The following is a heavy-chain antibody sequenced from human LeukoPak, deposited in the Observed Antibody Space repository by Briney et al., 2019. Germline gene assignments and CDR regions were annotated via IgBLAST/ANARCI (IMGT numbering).Heavy chain of an antibody. CDR1: GGTFSSYA. CDR3: ASPKARYSTTPFDY. J-gene: IGHJ4*02. Sequence: GASVKVSCKASGGTFSSYAISWVRQAPGQGLEWMGRIIPILGIANYAQKFQGRVTITTDESTSTAYMELSSLRSEDTAVYYCASPKARYSTTPFDYWGQGTLVTVSS. D-gene: IGHD4-11*01. V-gene: IGHV1-69*04. CDR2: IIPILGIA.